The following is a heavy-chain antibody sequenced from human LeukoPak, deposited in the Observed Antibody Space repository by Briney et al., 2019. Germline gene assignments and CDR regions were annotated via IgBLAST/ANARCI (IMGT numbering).Heavy chain of an antibody. D-gene: IGHD1-7*01. J-gene: IGHJ4*02. CDR3: ARGYRYNWNYGGLAY. CDR1: GGTFSSYT. V-gene: IGHV1-2*02. CDR2: INPNSGGT. Sequence: ASVKVSCKASGGTFSSYTISWVRQAPGQGLEWMGWINPNSGGTNYAQKFQGRVTMTRDTSISTAYMELSSLRSEDTAVYYCARGYRYNWNYGGLAYWGQGTLVTVSS.